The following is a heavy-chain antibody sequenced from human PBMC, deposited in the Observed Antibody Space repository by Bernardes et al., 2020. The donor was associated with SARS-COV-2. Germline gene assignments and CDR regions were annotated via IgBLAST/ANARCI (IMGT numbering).Heavy chain of an antibody. CDR2: IKYDGRLI. Sequence: GRSLRLSCAASGFSLSNYWMTWVRQAPGEGLEWVANIKYDGRLIYYVDSVKGRFTISRDNAKNSLYVQMNNLRAEDTAVYYCARLGEERTTNWFDPWGQGTLVIVSP. V-gene: IGHV3-7*01. CDR1: GFSLSNYW. D-gene: IGHD1-26*01. CDR3: ARLGEERTTNWFDP. J-gene: IGHJ5*02.